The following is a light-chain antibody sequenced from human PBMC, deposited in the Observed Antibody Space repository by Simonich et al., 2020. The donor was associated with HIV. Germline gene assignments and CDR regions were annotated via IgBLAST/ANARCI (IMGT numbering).Light chain of an antibody. Sequence: EIVLTQSPGTLSLSPGERATLSCRASQSVSSSYLAWYQQKPGQAPRLLIYGSSSRATGIPDRFSCSGSGTDFTLTISRLEPEDFAVYYCQQYGSLLTFGGGTKVEIK. CDR3: QQYGSLLT. V-gene: IGKV3-20*01. CDR2: GSS. J-gene: IGKJ4*01. CDR1: QSVSSSY.